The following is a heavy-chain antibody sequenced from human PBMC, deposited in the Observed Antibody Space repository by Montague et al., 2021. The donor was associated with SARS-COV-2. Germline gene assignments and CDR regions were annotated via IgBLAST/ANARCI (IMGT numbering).Heavy chain of an antibody. V-gene: IGHV4-59*08. CDR1: GGSISSSY. CDR2: IYHYGSA. D-gene: IGHD2-21*01. J-gene: IGHJ4*02. CDR3: ARHASWDWYYFDY. Sequence: SETLSLTCSVSGGSISSSYWCWIRQPPGKGLEWIGYIYHYGSAKYYPSPQSRVTITVDTSKNHFSRKLSSVTAVDTAVYYCARHASWDWYYFDYWGQGTLVTVSS.